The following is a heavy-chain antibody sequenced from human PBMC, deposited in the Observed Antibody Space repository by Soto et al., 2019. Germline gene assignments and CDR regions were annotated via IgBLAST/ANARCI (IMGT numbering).Heavy chain of an antibody. Sequence: GGSLRLSCAASGFTFSSYEMNWVRQAPGKGLEWVSYISSSGSTIYYADSVKGRFTISRDNAKNSLYLQMNSLRAEDTAVYYCARDRQVFGVVNLFDYWGQGTQVTFSS. CDR2: ISSSGSTI. CDR3: ARDRQVFGVVNLFDY. D-gene: IGHD3-3*01. J-gene: IGHJ4*02. V-gene: IGHV3-48*03. CDR1: GFTFSSYE.